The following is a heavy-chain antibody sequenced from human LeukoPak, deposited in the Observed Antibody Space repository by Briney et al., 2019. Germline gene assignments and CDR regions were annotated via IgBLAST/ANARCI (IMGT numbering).Heavy chain of an antibody. CDR1: GYSFTTYW. V-gene: IGHV5-51*01. J-gene: IGHJ4*02. D-gene: IGHD2-2*01. CDR2: IYPGDSDT. Sequence: GESLKIFCKGSGYSFTTYWIGWVRQMPGKGPEWMGTIYPGDSDTRYSPSFQGQVTISADKSISTAYLQWSSLKASDTAMYYCARYQPTATHRSVVPAAINWGQGTLVTVSS. CDR3: ARYQPTATHRSVVPAAIN.